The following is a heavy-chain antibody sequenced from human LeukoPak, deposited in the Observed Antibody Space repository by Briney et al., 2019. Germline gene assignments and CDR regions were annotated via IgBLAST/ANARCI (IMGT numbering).Heavy chain of an antibody. J-gene: IGHJ4*02. CDR2: INPSGGST. V-gene: IGHV1-46*01. Sequence: ASVKISCKASGYTFTSYYMHWVRQAPGQGLEWKGIINPSGGSTSYAQKFQGRVTMTRDTSTSTVYMELSSLRSEDTAVYYCARARSGYSSGWYQFTYWGQGTLVTVSS. CDR3: ARARSGYSSGWYQFTY. D-gene: IGHD6-19*01. CDR1: GYTFTSYY.